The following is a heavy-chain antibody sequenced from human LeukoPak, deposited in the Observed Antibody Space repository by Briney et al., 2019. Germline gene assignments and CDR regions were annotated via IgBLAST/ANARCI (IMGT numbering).Heavy chain of an antibody. CDR1: GFTFSSYA. D-gene: IGHD6-6*01. J-gene: IGHJ4*02. V-gene: IGHV3-23*01. CDR2: ISGSGGST. Sequence: GGSLRLSCAASGFTFSSYAMSWVRQAPGKGLEWVSAISGSGGSTYYADSVKGRFTISRDNSKNTLYLQMNSLRAEDTAVYYCAKGALGIAARPTHFDYWGQGTLVTVSS. CDR3: AKGALGIAARPTHFDY.